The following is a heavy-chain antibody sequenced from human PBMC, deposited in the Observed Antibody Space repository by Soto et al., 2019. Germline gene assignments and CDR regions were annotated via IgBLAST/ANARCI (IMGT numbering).Heavy chain of an antibody. CDR3: AIHELSPNWFDP. D-gene: IGHD3-16*02. J-gene: IGHJ5*02. V-gene: IGHV4-59*08. CDR2: IYYSGST. CDR1: GGSISSYY. Sequence: SETLSLTCTVSGGSISSYYWSWIRQPPGKGLEWIGYIYYSGSTNYNPSLKSRVTISVDTSKNQFSLKLSSVTAADTAVYYCAIHELSPNWFDPWGQGTLVTVSS.